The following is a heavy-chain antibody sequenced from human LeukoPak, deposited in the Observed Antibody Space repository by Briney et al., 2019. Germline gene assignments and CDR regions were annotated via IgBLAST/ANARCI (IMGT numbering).Heavy chain of an antibody. CDR1: GYSFTSYW. Sequence: GKPLRISCKGSGYSFTSYWISWVRHMPGKDLEWMGRIDPSDSYTNYSPSFHGHVNISADKSISTAYLQCSRLKASDTATYYCATGREARSQFDYWGQGTLVTVSS. V-gene: IGHV5-10-1*01. J-gene: IGHJ4*02. CDR3: ATGREARSQFDY. CDR2: IDPSDSYT. D-gene: IGHD1-14*01.